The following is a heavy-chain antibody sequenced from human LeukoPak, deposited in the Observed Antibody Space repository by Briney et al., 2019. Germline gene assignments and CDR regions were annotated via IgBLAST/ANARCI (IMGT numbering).Heavy chain of an antibody. D-gene: IGHD3-10*01. CDR2: ISGSGGST. Sequence: PGGTLRLSCAASGFTFSSYGMSWVRQAPGKGLEWVSAISGSGGSTYYADSVKGRFTISRDNSKNTLYLQMNSLRAEDTAVYYCAKDWVIVGSMVRGDRIYYWGQGTLVTVSS. J-gene: IGHJ4*02. V-gene: IGHV3-23*01. CDR3: AKDWVIVGSMVRGDRIYY. CDR1: GFTFSSYG.